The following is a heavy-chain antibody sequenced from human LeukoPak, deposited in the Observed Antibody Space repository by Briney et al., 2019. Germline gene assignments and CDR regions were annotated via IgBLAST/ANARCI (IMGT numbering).Heavy chain of an antibody. CDR2: IYPSDSDI. CDR3: ARLYGSERSRFDY. Sequence: GESLKISCKGSGYSFTYYWIGWVRQMPGKGLEWMGIIYPSDSDIRYSPSFQGQATISADKSISTAYLQWSSLKASDTAMYYCARLYGSERSRFDYWGQGTLVTVSS. D-gene: IGHD3-10*01. CDR1: GYSFTYYW. V-gene: IGHV5-51*01. J-gene: IGHJ4*02.